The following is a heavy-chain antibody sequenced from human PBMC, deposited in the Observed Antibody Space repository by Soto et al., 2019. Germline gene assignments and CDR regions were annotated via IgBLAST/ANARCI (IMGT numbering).Heavy chain of an antibody. CDR1: GGSIGGSTYY. V-gene: IGHV4-39*01. Sequence: PSETLSLTCTVSGGSIGGSTYYWGWIRQPPGKGLEWIGSIYYSGTTYSNPSLKSRVTISVDTSNNQFSLKLTFVTAAHTAVYYCARGLGYCSSTSCYNWFDPWGQGTLVTVSS. CDR3: ARGLGYCSSTSCYNWFDP. CDR2: IYYSGTT. D-gene: IGHD2-2*01. J-gene: IGHJ5*02.